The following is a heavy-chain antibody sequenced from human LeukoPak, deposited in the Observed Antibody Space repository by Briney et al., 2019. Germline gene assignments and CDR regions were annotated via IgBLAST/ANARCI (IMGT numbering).Heavy chain of an antibody. Sequence: GGSLRLSCAASGFTFSSYGMHWVRQAPGKGLEWVAAISYDGSKKYYADSVKGRFTISRDNSKNTLHLQMNSLRAEDTAVYYCAKDFHYGSGTYLDTFDIWGQGTMVTVSS. J-gene: IGHJ3*02. CDR1: GFTFSSYG. D-gene: IGHD3-10*01. CDR3: AKDFHYGSGTYLDTFDI. V-gene: IGHV3-30*18. CDR2: ISYDGSKK.